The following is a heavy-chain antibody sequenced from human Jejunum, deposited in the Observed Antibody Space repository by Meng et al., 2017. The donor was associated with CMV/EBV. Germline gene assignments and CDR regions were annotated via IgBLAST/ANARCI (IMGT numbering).Heavy chain of an antibody. CDR1: GGSISSGGYY. CDR2: IYYSGST. CDR3: AKRTVTNYYFDY. V-gene: IGHV4-31*02. D-gene: IGHD4-11*01. J-gene: IGHJ4*02. Sequence: VSGGSISSGGYYWSWIRQHPGKGLEWIGFIYYSGSTYYHPSLKSRVTISVDTSKNQFSLKLSSVTAADTAVYYCAKRTVTNYYFDYWGQGTLVTVSS.